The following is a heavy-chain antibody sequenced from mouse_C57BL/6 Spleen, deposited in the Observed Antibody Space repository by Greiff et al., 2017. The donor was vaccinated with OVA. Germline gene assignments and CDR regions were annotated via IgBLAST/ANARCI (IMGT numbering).Heavy chain of an antibody. D-gene: IGHD2-4*01. CDR3: AGDYDGSWFAY. V-gene: IGHV1-59*01. CDR1: GYTFTSYW. J-gene: IGHJ3*01. Sequence: VKLQQPGAELVRPGTSVKLSCKASGYTFTSYWMHWVKQRPGQGLEWIGVIDPSDSYTNYNQKFKGKATLTVDTSSSTAYMQLSSLTSEESAVYYCAGDYDGSWFAYWGQGTLVTVSA. CDR2: IDPSDSYT.